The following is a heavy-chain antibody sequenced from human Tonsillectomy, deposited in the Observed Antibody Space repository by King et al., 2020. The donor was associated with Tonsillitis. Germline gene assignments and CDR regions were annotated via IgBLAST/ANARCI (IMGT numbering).Heavy chain of an antibody. J-gene: IGHJ6*02. CDR2: ISWNSGSI. D-gene: IGHD6-6*01. CDR3: AKDFYSSSSSYYYYGMDV. V-gene: IGHV3-9*01. CDR1: GFTFDDYA. Sequence: VQLVESGGGLVQPGRSLRLSCAASGFTFDDYAMHWVRQAPGKGLEWVSGISWNSGSIGYADSVKGRFTISRDNAKNSLYLQMNSLRAEDTALYYCAKDFYSSSSSYYYYGMDVWVQGTTLTVSS.